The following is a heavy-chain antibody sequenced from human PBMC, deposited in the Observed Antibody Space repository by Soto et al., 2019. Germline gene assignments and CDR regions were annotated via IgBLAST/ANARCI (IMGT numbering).Heavy chain of an antibody. CDR1: GFSRSTSGVG. D-gene: IGHD3-9*01. CDR2: IYWDDSK. CDR3: AHKGPEDWPLDY. Sequence: QITLKESGPTLVRPTQTLTLTCAFSGFSRSTSGVGVGWIRQPPGKALEWLAVIYWDDSKHYSPSLRSRLTITKDTSKNQVVLTMTNMDPMYTGTYYCAHKGPEDWPLDYWGQGTLVTVSS. V-gene: IGHV2-5*02. J-gene: IGHJ4*02.